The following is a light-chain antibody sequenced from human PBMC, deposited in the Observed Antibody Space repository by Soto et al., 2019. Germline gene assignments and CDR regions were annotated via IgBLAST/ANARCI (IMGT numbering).Light chain of an antibody. V-gene: IGKV3-15*01. Sequence: EVVMTQSPATLSVSPGERATLSCRASHSVSSSLAWYQQKPGQAPRLLISGASTRAAGIPARFSGSGSGTEFTLTISSLQSEDFAGYYCQHFNTWPWTFGQGTRWIS. CDR3: QHFNTWPWT. CDR2: GAS. J-gene: IGKJ1*01. CDR1: HSVSSS.